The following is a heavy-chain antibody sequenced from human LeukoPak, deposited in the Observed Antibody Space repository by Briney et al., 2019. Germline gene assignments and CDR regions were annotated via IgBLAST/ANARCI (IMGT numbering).Heavy chain of an antibody. CDR1: GFTFSSYS. J-gene: IGHJ4*02. Sequence: GGSLRLSCAASGFTFSSYSMNWVRQAPGKGLEWVSSTKGRFTISRDNAKSSPFLQMNSLRAEDTAVYYCARAGHSAYKSGGDYWGQGTLVTVTS. D-gene: IGHD5-12*01. CDR2: T. CDR3: ARAGHSAYKSGGDY. V-gene: IGHV3-21*01.